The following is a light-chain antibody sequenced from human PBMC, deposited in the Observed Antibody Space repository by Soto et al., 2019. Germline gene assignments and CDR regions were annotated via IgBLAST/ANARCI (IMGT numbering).Light chain of an antibody. J-gene: IGKJ5*01. Sequence: DIQMTQSPSSLSASVGDRVTITCRASQSISSYLNWYQQKPGKAPKLLIYDASSLQSGVPSRFSGSGGGTDFTPSISSVQPEDFATYFCQQSYMDPITFGQGTRLEIK. V-gene: IGKV1-39*01. CDR2: DAS. CDR3: QQSYMDPIT. CDR1: QSISSY.